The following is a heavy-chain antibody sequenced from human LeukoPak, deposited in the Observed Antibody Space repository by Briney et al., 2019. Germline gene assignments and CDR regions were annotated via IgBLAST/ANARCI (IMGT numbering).Heavy chain of an antibody. CDR2: IYTSGST. CDR1: GGSISSGSYY. Sequence: PSQTLSLTCTVSGGSISSGSYYWSWIRQPAGKGLEWIGRIYTSGSTNYNPSLKSRVTISVDTSKNQFSLKLSSVTAADTAVYYCARGEYYYDSSGYYSPFDYWGQGTLVTVSS. V-gene: IGHV4-61*02. J-gene: IGHJ4*02. CDR3: ARGEYYYDSSGYYSPFDY. D-gene: IGHD3-22*01.